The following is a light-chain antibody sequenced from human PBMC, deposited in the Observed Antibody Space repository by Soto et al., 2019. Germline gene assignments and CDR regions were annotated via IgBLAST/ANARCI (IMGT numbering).Light chain of an antibody. CDR2: DVS. CDR1: SSDVGSYNY. J-gene: IGLJ3*02. V-gene: IGLV2-14*03. Sequence: QSALTQPASVSGYPGQSITISCTGTSSDVGSYNYVSWYQQHPGKAPKLMIYDVSNRPSGVSNRFSGSKSGNTASLTISGLQAEDEADYYCFSYTRSSTWVFGGGTQLTVL. CDR3: FSYTRSSTWV.